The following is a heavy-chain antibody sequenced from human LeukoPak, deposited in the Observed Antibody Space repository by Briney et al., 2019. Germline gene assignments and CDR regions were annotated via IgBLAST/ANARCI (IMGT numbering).Heavy chain of an antibody. CDR1: GFTFSSYA. V-gene: IGHV3-30*04. Sequence: PGRSLRLSCAASGFTFSSYAMHWVRQAPGKGLEWVAVISYDESNKYYADSVKGRFTISRDNSKNTLYLQMNSLRAEDTAVYYCARDLPRGYSGYDRGLDYWGQGTLVTVSS. D-gene: IGHD5-12*01. J-gene: IGHJ4*02. CDR3: ARDLPRGYSGYDRGLDY. CDR2: ISYDESNK.